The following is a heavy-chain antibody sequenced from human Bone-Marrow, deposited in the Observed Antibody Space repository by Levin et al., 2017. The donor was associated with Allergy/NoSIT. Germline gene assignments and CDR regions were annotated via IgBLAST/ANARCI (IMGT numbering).Heavy chain of an antibody. CDR1: GGTFSSYP. Sequence: SVKVSCKASGGTFSSYPMSWVRQAPGQGLEWMGRIIPLLDKANYAQKFQGRLTLTADRSTSTAYMELSSLRSDDTAVYYCARDFDSWGQGTLVTVSS. CDR2: IIPLLDKA. J-gene: IGHJ5*01. V-gene: IGHV1-69*10. CDR3: ARDFDS.